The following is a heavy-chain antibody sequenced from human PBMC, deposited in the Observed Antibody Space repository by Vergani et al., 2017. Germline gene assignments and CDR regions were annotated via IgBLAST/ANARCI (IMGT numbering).Heavy chain of an antibody. J-gene: IGHJ5*02. V-gene: IGHV4-34*01. CDR3: ASRRALKVVVTSNWFDP. CDR2: INHSEST. CDR1: GGSFSGYY. D-gene: IGHD3-22*01. Sequence: QVQLQQWGAGLLKPSETLSLTCAVYGGSFSGYYWSWICQPPGKGLEWIGEINHSESTNYNPSPKSRVTISVDTSTNQFSLKLSSVTAADTAVYYCASRRALKVVVTSNWFDPWGQGTLVTVSS.